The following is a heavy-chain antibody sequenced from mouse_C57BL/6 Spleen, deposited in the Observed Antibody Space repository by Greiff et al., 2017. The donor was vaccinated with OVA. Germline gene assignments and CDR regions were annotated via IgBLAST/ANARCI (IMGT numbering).Heavy chain of an antibody. D-gene: IGHD1-1*01. CDR1: GYSFTDYN. V-gene: IGHV1-39*01. J-gene: IGHJ4*01. CDR3: ATYYYGSSQSLYYYAMDY. CDR2: INPDYGTT. Sequence: VQLKESGPELVKPGASVKISCKASGYSFTDYNMNWVKQSNGKSLEWIGVINPDYGTTSYNQKFKGKATLTVDKSSSTAYMQLNSLTSEDSAVYYCATYYYGSSQSLYYYAMDYWGQGTSVTVSS.